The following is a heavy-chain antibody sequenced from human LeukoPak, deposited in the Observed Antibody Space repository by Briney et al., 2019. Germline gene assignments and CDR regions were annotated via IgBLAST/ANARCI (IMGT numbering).Heavy chain of an antibody. Sequence: ASVKVSCKASGYTFTSYYIHLVRQAPGQGFEWMAIINPSDGSTTNSQKFQGRVTMTRDTSTSTVYMELSSLRSEDTAVYYCARDPPRCSGGSCYSSDYFDYWGQGTLVTVSS. J-gene: IGHJ4*02. CDR3: ARDPPRCSGGSCYSSDYFDY. CDR2: INPSDGST. D-gene: IGHD2-15*01. V-gene: IGHV1-46*01. CDR1: GYTFTSYY.